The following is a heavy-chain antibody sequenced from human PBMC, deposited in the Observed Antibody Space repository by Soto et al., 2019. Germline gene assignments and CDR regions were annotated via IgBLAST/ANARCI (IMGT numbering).Heavy chain of an antibody. D-gene: IGHD4-4*01. V-gene: IGHV1-69*06. CDR2: IIPIFGTA. J-gene: IGHJ6*02. Sequence: GASVKVSCKASGCTFSSYAISWVRQAPGQGLEWMGGIIPIFGTANYAQKFQGRVTITADKSTSTAYMELSSLRSEDTAVYYCARRHGSYSNYDVRYYYGMDVWGQGTTVTVSS. CDR3: ARRHGSYSNYDVRYYYGMDV. CDR1: GCTFSSYA.